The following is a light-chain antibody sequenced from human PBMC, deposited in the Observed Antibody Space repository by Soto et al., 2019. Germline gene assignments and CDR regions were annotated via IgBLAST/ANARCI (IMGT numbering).Light chain of an antibody. CDR2: EVR. CDR3: SSSTTTSSVL. CDR1: SNDIGYYNY. J-gene: IGLJ2*01. Sequence: QSALTQPASVSGSPGQSITISCTGTSNDIGYYNYVSWYQQHPAKAPKLMIYEVRNRPSGISNRFSGSKSGNTASLTISGLQAEDEADYYCSSSTTTSSVLYGGGTKLTVL. V-gene: IGLV2-14*01.